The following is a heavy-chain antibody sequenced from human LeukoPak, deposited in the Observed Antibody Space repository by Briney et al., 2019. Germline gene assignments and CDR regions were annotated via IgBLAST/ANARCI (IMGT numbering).Heavy chain of an antibody. V-gene: IGHV1-24*01. CDR2: FDPEDGET. J-gene: IGHJ6*02. Sequence: ASVKVSCKVSGYTLTELSMHWVRQAPGKGLEWMGGFDPEDGETIYAQKFQGRVTMTEDTSTDTAYMELSSLRSEDTAVYYCATEYSSSHGMDVWGQGTTVTVSS. CDR1: GYTLTELS. CDR3: ATEYSSSHGMDV. D-gene: IGHD6-13*01.